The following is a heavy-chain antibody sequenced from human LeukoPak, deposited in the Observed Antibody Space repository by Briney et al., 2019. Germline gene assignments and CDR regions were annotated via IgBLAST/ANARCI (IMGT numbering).Heavy chain of an antibody. V-gene: IGHV1-2*02. Sequence: ASVKVSCKASGYTFTSYGISWVRQAPGQGLEWMGWINPNSGGTNYAQKFQGRVTMTRDTSISTAYMELSRLRSDDTAVYYCARAPPDCSSTSCHGGGAFDIWGQGTMVTVSS. J-gene: IGHJ3*02. CDR3: ARAPPDCSSTSCHGGGAFDI. CDR2: INPNSGGT. CDR1: GYTFTSYG. D-gene: IGHD2-2*01.